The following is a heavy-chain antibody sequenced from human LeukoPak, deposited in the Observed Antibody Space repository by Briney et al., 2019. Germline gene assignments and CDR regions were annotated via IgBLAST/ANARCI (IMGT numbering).Heavy chain of an antibody. CDR2: IRFTGSYI. V-gene: IGHV3-21*01. Sequence: GGSLRLSCAASGFTFSSYSMNWVRQAPGRGLEWVSSIRFTGSYIYYADSVKGRFTISRDDAKNLLSLQMISLRVEDTAVYYCTRAGPRRDGYNRDYWGQGTLVTVSS. J-gene: IGHJ4*02. CDR1: GFTFSSYS. D-gene: IGHD5-24*01. CDR3: TRAGPRRDGYNRDY.